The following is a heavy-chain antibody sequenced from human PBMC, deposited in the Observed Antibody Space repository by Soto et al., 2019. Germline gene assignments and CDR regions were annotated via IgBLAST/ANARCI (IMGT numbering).Heavy chain of an antibody. CDR2: TYYRSKWYN. CDR3: ARGSPRSSSGVYYYYGMDV. V-gene: IGHV6-1*01. J-gene: IGHJ6*02. Sequence: KQSQTLSLTCAISGDSVSSNSAAWNWIRQSPSRGLEWLGRTYYRSKWYNDYAVSVKSRITINPDTSKNQFSLQLNSVTPEDTAVYYCARGSPRSSSGVYYYYGMDVWGQGTTVTVSS. CDR1: GDSVSSNSAA. D-gene: IGHD6-6*01.